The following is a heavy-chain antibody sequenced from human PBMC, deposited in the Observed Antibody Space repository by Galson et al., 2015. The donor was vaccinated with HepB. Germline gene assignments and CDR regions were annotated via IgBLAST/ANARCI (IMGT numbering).Heavy chain of an antibody. D-gene: IGHD6-13*01. Sequence: CAISGDSVSSNSAAWNWIRQSPSRGLEWLGRTYYRSKWYNDYAVSVKSRITINPDTSKSQFSLQLNSVTPEDTAVYYCARSSAAARDYYYYYGMDVWGQGTTVTVSS. J-gene: IGHJ6*02. CDR1: GDSVSSNSAA. CDR3: ARSSAAARDYYYYYGMDV. CDR2: TYYRSKWYN. V-gene: IGHV6-1*01.